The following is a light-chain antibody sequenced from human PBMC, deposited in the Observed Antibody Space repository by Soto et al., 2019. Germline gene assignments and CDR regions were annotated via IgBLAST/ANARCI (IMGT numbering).Light chain of an antibody. J-gene: IGKJ4*01. CDR2: EVS. V-gene: IGKV3-11*01. CDR3: QQHINWPLT. CDR1: QIVSSY. Sequence: EIVLTQSPATLSLSPGERATLSCRASQIVSSYLAWYQQTPGQAPRLLIYEVSNRATGIPARFSGSGSGADFTLTISSLEPGDFALYYCQQHINWPLTFGGGTKVDIK.